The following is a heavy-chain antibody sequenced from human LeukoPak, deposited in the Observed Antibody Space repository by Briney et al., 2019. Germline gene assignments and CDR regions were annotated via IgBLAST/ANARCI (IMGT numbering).Heavy chain of an antibody. J-gene: IGHJ4*02. D-gene: IGHD6-13*01. CDR2: ISGSGGST. V-gene: IGHV3-23*01. CDR3: AKDGGYSSSWSDSGVDY. CDR1: RFTFSSYA. Sequence: GGSLRLSCAASRFTFSSYAMSWVRQAPGKGLEWVSAISGSGGSTYYADSVKGRFTISRDNSKNTLYLQMNSLRAEDTAVYYCAKDGGYSSSWSDSGVDYWGQGTLVTVSS.